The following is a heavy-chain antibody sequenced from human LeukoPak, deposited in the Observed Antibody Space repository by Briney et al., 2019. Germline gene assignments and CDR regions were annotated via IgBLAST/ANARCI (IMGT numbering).Heavy chain of an antibody. CDR3: ARQSGSSTWSSDY. D-gene: IGHD6-13*01. CDR2: IYHSGST. J-gene: IGHJ4*02. Sequence: SETLSLTCAVSGGSISSSNWWSWVRQPPGKGLEWIGEIYHSGSTNYNPSLKSRVTISVDTPRNQFSLNLSSVTAADTAVYYCARQSGSSTWSSDYWGQGTLVTVSS. V-gene: IGHV4-4*02. CDR1: GGSISSSNW.